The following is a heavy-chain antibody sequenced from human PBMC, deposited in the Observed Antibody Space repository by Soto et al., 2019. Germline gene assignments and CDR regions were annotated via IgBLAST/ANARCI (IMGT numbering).Heavy chain of an antibody. CDR1: GFSLSNARMG. CDR2: IFSNDEK. Sequence: GSGPTLVNPTETLTLTCTVSGFSLSNARMGVSWIRQPPGKALEWLAHIFSNDEKSYSTSLKSRLTISKDTSKSQVVLTMTNMDPVDTATYYCAHLHANSGYDWRYDPWGQGTLVTVSS. J-gene: IGHJ5*02. D-gene: IGHD5-12*01. V-gene: IGHV2-26*01. CDR3: AHLHANSGYDWRYDP.